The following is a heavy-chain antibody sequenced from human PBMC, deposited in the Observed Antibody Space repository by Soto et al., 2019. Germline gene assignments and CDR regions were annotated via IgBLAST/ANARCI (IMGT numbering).Heavy chain of an antibody. J-gene: IGHJ5*02. D-gene: IGHD3-10*01. CDR1: GGSISSSSYY. CDR2: IYYSGST. V-gene: IGHV4-39*01. CDR3: ARPGFGELWVGEPPPP. Sequence: QLQLQESGPGLVKPSETLSLTCTVSGGSISSSSYYWGWIRQPPGKGLEWSGSIYYSGSTYYNPSLRSRVTTSLDTSKNQFALKLSSVTAADTAVYYCARPGFGELWVGEPPPPWGQGTLVTVSS.